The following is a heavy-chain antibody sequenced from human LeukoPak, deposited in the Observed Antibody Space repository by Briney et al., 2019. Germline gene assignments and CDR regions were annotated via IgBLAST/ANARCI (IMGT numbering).Heavy chain of an antibody. J-gene: IGHJ4*02. CDR1: GLTFSTYT. CDR3: CLGYCSGGSCYKGDY. D-gene: IGHD2-15*01. CDR2: ISLSSSTM. V-gene: IGHV3-48*01. Sequence: GGSLRLSCAASGLTFSTYTMNWVRQAPGKGLQWVPYISLSSSTMYYADSVKGRFTISRDNANNSLYLQMNSLRAEDTAVYYCCLGYCSGGSCYKGDYWGQGTLVTVSS.